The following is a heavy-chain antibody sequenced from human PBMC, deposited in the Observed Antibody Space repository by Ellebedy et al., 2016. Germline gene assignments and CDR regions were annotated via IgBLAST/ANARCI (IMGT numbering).Heavy chain of an antibody. Sequence: GGSLRLSXAASGFIFGRYAMSWVRQAPGKGLEWVASISGSGGRSNYADSVKGRLTISRDNSKNTLFLEMNSLRAEDTAVYYCAKDRDYYGSGSYGGGAFDIWGQGTMVSVSA. J-gene: IGHJ3*02. D-gene: IGHD3-10*01. CDR3: AKDRDYYGSGSYGGGAFDI. CDR1: GFIFGRYA. CDR2: ISGSGGRS. V-gene: IGHV3-23*01.